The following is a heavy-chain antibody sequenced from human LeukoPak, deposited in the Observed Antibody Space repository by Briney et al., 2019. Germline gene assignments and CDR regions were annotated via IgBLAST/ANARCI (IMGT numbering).Heavy chain of an antibody. J-gene: IGHJ4*02. CDR1: GFTFSSYG. V-gene: IGHV3-30*18. CDR3: AKGGVGAEIDY. D-gene: IGHD1-26*01. Sequence: PGGSLRLSCAASGFTFSSYGMHWVRQAPGKGLEWVAVTSYDGSNKYYADSVKGRFTISRDNSKNTLYLQMNSLRAEDTAVYYCAKGGVGAEIDYWGQGTLVTVSS. CDR2: TSYDGSNK.